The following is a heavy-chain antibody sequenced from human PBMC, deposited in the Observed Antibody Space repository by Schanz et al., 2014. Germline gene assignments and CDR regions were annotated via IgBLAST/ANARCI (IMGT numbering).Heavy chain of an antibody. Sequence: EVQLVESGGGLVQPGGSLRLSCAASGFTFSSYSMNWVRQAPGKGLEWVSYISGSSRTIYYADSMKGRFTVSRDNAENALYRQMNSLRAEETGLYVGARGGSRSHDHLDYWGQGTLVTVSS. CDR1: GFTFSSYS. CDR3: ARGGSRSHDHLDY. D-gene: IGHD1-26*01. J-gene: IGHJ4*02. V-gene: IGHV3-48*01. CDR2: ISGSSRTI.